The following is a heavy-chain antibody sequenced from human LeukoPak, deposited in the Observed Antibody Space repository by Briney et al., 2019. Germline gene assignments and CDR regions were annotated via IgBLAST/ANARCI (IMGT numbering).Heavy chain of an antibody. CDR2: ISAYNGNT. CDR1: GYTFTSYG. CDR3: ARDYYDSSGSPDY. D-gene: IGHD3-22*01. J-gene: IGHJ4*02. V-gene: IGHV1-18*01. Sequence: ASVTVSCKASGYTFTSYGISWVRQAPGQGLEWMGWISAYNGNTNYAQKLQGRVTMTTDTSTSTAHMELRSLRSDDTAVYYCARDYYDSSGSPDYWGQGTLVTVSS.